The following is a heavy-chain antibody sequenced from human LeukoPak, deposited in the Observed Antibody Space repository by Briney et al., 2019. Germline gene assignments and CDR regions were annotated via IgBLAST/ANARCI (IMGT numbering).Heavy chain of an antibody. J-gene: IGHJ5*02. V-gene: IGHV4-61*01. Sequence: SETLSLICTVSGGSISSSSYYWGWIRQPPGKGLEWIAYIYYSGSTNYNPSLKSRVTISVDTSKNQFSLKLSSVTAADTAVYYCARDVGATPGWFDPWGQGTLVTVSS. CDR1: GGSISSSSYY. D-gene: IGHD1-26*01. CDR2: IYYSGST. CDR3: ARDVGATPGWFDP.